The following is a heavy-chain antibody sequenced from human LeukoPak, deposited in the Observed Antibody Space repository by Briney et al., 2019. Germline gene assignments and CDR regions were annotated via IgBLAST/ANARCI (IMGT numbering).Heavy chain of an antibody. CDR1: GGTFSSYA. CDR3: ARTTYYYDSSGYYHLSLYYFDY. Sequence: SVKVSCKASGGTFSSYAISWLRQAPGQGLEWMGGIIPIFGTANYAQKFQGRVTITTDESTSTAYMELSSLRSEDTAVYYCARTTYYYDSSGYYHLSLYYFDYWGQGTLVTVSS. V-gene: IGHV1-69*05. CDR2: IIPIFGTA. D-gene: IGHD3-22*01. J-gene: IGHJ4*02.